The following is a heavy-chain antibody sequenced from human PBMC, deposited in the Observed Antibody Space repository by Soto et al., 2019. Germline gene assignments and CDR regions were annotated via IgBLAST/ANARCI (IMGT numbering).Heavy chain of an antibody. CDR1: GGTFSSYA. CDR2: IIPIFGTA. V-gene: IGHV1-69*13. CDR3: ARNSHYGDNPHFDY. J-gene: IGHJ4*02. Sequence: SVKVSCKASGGTFSSYAISWVRQAPGQGLEWMGGIIPIFGTANYAQKFQGRVTITADESTSTAYMELSSLRSEDTAVSYCARNSHYGDNPHFDYWGQGTLVTVSS. D-gene: IGHD4-17*01.